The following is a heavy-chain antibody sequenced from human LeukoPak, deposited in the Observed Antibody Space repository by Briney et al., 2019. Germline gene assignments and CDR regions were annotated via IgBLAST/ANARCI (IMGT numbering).Heavy chain of an antibody. Sequence: PGGSLRLSCAASGVTFSDSAMTWVCQVPVKGLEWVSSISSSGSYIYYADSVKGRFTISRDNAKNSLYLQMNSLRADDTAVYHCARGAGTIFGEYYYYMDVWGKGTAVTVSS. CDR3: ARGAGTIFGEYYYYMDV. V-gene: IGHV3-21*01. J-gene: IGHJ6*03. CDR1: GVTFSDSA. CDR2: ISSSGSYI. D-gene: IGHD3-3*02.